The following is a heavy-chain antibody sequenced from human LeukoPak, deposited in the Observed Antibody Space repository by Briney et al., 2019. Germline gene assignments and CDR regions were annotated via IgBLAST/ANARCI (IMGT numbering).Heavy chain of an antibody. D-gene: IGHD4-17*01. Sequence: GGSLRLSCAASGFTFDDYAMHWVRQAPGKGLEWVSGISWNSGSIGYADSVKGRFTISRDNAKNSLYLQMNSLRAEDTALYYCAKDISYGDDYFDYWGRGTLVTVSS. V-gene: IGHV3-9*01. CDR2: ISWNSGSI. CDR1: GFTFDDYA. J-gene: IGHJ4*02. CDR3: AKDISYGDDYFDY.